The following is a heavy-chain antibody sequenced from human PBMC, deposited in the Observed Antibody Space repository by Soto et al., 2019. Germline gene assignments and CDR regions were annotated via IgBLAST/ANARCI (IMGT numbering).Heavy chain of an antibody. CDR1: VFTFSSYA. V-gene: IGHV3-30-3*01. J-gene: IGHJ4*02. CDR3: ARDGGPQWLAEFDY. CDR2: ISYDGSNK. Sequence: PWGSLRLSCSASVFTFSSYAMHWFRQAPGKGLEWVAVISYDGSNKYYADSVKGRFTISRDNSKNTLYLQMNSLRAEDTAVYYCARDGGPQWLAEFDYWGQGTLVTVSS. D-gene: IGHD6-19*01.